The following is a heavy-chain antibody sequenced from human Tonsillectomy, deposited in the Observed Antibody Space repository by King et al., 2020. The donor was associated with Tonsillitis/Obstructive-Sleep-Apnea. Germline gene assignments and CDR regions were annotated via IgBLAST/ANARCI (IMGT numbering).Heavy chain of an antibody. J-gene: IGHJ4*02. CDR2: ISWDGGST. D-gene: IGHD6-19*01. CDR1: GFTFDDYT. V-gene: IGHV3-43*01. Sequence: VQLVEAGGVVVQPGGSLRLSCAASGFTFDDYTMHWVRQAPGKGLEWVSLISWDGGSTYSADSVKGRFTISRDNSKNSLYLQMKSLRTGDTALYYCAKGHSRGWYFDYWGQGTLVTVSS. CDR3: AKGHSRGWYFDY.